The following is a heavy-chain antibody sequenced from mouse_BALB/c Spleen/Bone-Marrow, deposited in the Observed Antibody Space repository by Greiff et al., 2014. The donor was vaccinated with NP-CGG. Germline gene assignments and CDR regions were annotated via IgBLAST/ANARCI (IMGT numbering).Heavy chain of an antibody. CDR1: GYSFTGYL. V-gene: IGHV1-37*01. CDR2: INPYNSDA. D-gene: IGHD2-1*01. Sequence: EVNVVESGPELVKPGTSVKISCKASGYSFTGYLMNWVKQSHGKSLEWIGRINPYNSDAFYNPKFKGKATLTVDKSSSTAHMDLLSLTSEDFAVYYCGRSVYGSFDSWGQGTTLTVSS. J-gene: IGHJ2*01. CDR3: GRSVYGSFDS.